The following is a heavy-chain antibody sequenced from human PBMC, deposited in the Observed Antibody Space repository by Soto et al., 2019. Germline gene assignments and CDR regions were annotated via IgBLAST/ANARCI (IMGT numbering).Heavy chain of an antibody. D-gene: IGHD3-10*01. CDR2: ISGSGGST. J-gene: IGHJ4*02. CDR1: GFTFSSYA. Sequence: GGSLRLSCAASGFTFSSYAMSWVRQAPGKGLEWVSAISGSGGSTYYADSVKGRFTISRDNSKNTLYLQMNSLRAEDTAVYYCAKDGSVDYYGSGSYFVFDYWGQGTLVTVSS. V-gene: IGHV3-23*01. CDR3: AKDGSVDYYGSGSYFVFDY.